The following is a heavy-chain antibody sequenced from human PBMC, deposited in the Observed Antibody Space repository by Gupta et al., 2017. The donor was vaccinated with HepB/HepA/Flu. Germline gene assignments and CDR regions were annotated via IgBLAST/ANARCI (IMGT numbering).Heavy chain of an antibody. CDR2: IYWDDDK. Sequence: QITLKESGPTLVKPTQTLTLTCTFSGFSLTTSGVGVGWIRQPPGKALEWLALIYWDDDKRYSPSLKNRLTITKDTSKNQVVLTMTNMDPVDTATYYCAHRLPGFYPSGFDYWGQGTLVTVSS. V-gene: IGHV2-5*02. CDR3: AHRLPGFYPSGFDY. J-gene: IGHJ4*02. CDR1: GFSLTTSGVG. D-gene: IGHD3-22*01.